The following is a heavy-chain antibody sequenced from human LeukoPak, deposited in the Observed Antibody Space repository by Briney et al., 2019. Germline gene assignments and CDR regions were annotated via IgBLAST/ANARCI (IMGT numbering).Heavy chain of an antibody. CDR3: ARDEPAVTIMD. CDR1: GGSISSYY. D-gene: IGHD4-17*01. Sequence: SETLSLTCTVSGGSISSYYWSWIRQPPGKGLEWIGYIYYSGSTNYNPSLKSRVTISVDTSKNQFSLKLSSVTAADTAVYYCARDEPAVTIMDWGHGTLVTVSS. V-gene: IGHV4-59*01. CDR2: IYYSGST. J-gene: IGHJ4*01.